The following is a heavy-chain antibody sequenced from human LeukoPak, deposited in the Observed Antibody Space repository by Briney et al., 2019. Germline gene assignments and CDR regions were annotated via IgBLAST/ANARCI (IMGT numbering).Heavy chain of an antibody. D-gene: IGHD2-15*01. CDR3: ARQKCSGGSCYRLDYYYYMDV. CDR2: IYSSVST. CDR1: GDSINDHY. Sequence: SETLSLTCTVSGDSINDHYWSWIRQPPGEGLEWIRYIYSSVSTNYNPSLKSRVTISIDTSKSQLSLKLSSVTAADTAVYYCARQKCSGGSCYRLDYYYYMDVWAKGPRSPSP. V-gene: IGHV4-4*09. J-gene: IGHJ6*03.